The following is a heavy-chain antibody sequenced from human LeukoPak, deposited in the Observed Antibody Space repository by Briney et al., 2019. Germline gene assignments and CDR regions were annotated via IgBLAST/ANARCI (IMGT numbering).Heavy chain of an antibody. CDR1: GYTFTSYY. D-gene: IGHD2-2*01. V-gene: IGHV1-46*01. CDR2: INPSGDST. J-gene: IGHJ4*02. Sequence: ASVKVSCKASGYTFTSYYMHWVRQAPGQGLEWMGIINPSGDSTSYAQKFQGRVTMTRDTSTSTVYMELSSLRSEDTAVYYCARGWSNGIVVVPAAYFDYWGQGTLVTVSS. CDR3: ARGWSNGIVVVPAAYFDY.